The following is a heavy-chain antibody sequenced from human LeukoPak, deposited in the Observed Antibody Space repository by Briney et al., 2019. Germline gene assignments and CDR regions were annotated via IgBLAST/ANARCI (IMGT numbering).Heavy chain of an antibody. D-gene: IGHD2-15*01. CDR2: MNPNSGNT. Sequence: GASVTVSCKASGYTFTSYDINWVRQATGQGLEWMGWMNPNSGNTGYAQKFQGRVTMTTDTSTTTAYMELRSLRSDDTAVYYCARAGAVVDNWFDPWGQGTLVTVSS. CDR1: GYTFTSYD. CDR3: ARAGAVVDNWFDP. J-gene: IGHJ5*02. V-gene: IGHV1-8*01.